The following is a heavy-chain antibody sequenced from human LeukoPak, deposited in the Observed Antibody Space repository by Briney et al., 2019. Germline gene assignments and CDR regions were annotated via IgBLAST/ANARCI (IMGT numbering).Heavy chain of an antibody. Sequence: KPSQTLSLTCTVSGGSISVYHWSWIRQPPGKGLEWIGYLYDTGITNYSPSLKSRVTISVDTSNNQISLKLTSVTAADTAIYFCAKEGMGSEATTADGAFDIWGQGTTVTVSS. CDR2: LYDTGIT. D-gene: IGHD1-26*01. CDR3: AKEGMGSEATTADGAFDI. V-gene: IGHV4-4*08. CDR1: GGSISVYH. J-gene: IGHJ3*02.